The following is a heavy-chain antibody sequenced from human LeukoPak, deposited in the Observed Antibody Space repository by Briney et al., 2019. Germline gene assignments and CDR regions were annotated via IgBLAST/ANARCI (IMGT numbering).Heavy chain of an antibody. Sequence: SVKVSCKASGYTFTSYAMNWVRQAPGQGLEWMGVFIPILGTANSTQKFQDRVTVTADISTNTVYMELSSLRSEDTAVYFCAGIPVFGVVLHQEPVWGKGTTVTVSS. CDR2: FIPILGTA. CDR1: GYTFTSYA. CDR3: AGIPVFGVVLHQEPV. J-gene: IGHJ6*04. V-gene: IGHV1-69*10. D-gene: IGHD3-3*01.